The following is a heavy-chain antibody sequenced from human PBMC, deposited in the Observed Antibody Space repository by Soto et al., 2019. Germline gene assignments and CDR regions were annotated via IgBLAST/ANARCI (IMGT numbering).Heavy chain of an antibody. Sequence: SVPVPYPASVGTFSSYSNSLVRQAPGPRLEWMGGIIPNFGTAKYAQKFQGRVTITADEYTSTAYMELSSLRSEDTAVYYCARVHYDFWSGYYRCFQHWGQGNIVTVSS. CDR3: ARVHYDFWSGYYRCFQH. J-gene: IGHJ1*01. V-gene: IGHV1-69*13. CDR2: IIPNFGTA. D-gene: IGHD3-3*01. CDR1: VGTFSSYS.